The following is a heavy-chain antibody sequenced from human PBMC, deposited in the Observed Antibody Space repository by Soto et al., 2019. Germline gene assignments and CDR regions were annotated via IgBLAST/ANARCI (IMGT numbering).Heavy chain of an antibody. Sequence: DVQLLESGGGLVQPEGSLRLSCAASGFTFSRYAMGWVRQGPGKGLEWVAGVSIGGSTQHADSVRGRFTISRDNSKNTLSLQMNSLTAEDAAVYFCAKRLGAGGHFDYSGQGALVTVSS. V-gene: IGHV3-23*01. D-gene: IGHD1-26*01. CDR1: GFTFSRYA. CDR3: AKRLGAGGHFDY. J-gene: IGHJ4*02. CDR2: VSIGGST.